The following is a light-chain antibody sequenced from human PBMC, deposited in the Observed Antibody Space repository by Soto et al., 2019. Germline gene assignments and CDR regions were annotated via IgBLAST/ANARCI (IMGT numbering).Light chain of an antibody. J-gene: IGKJ1*01. V-gene: IGKV3-15*01. CDR1: QSLSSN. CDR2: GAS. CDR3: QQYNNWPKT. Sequence: EIVLTQSPGTLSLSPGERATLSCRASQSLSSNLAWYQQKPGQAPRLLIYGASTGATGIPARFSGSGSGTEFTLTISSLQSEDFAVYYCQQYNNWPKTFGQGTKVDIK.